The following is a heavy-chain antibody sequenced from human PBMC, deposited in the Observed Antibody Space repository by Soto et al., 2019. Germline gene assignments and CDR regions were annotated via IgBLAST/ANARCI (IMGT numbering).Heavy chain of an antibody. CDR1: GFTVSGNY. Sequence: EVQLVESGGGLVQPGGSLRLSCAASGFTVSGNYMSWVRQAPGKGLEWVSVIYTDGTTGYADSLKGRFTISRDNFQNTLYLQLNSLRAEDTAVYYCASTTYYSASGRYGLFDYWGQGTLVTVSS. V-gene: IGHV3-66*01. J-gene: IGHJ4*02. CDR2: IYTDGTT. CDR3: ASTTYYSASGRYGLFDY. D-gene: IGHD3-10*01.